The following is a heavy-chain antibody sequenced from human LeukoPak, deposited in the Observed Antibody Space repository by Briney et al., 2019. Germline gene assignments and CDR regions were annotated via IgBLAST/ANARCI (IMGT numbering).Heavy chain of an antibody. V-gene: IGHV1-2*02. CDR3: ARVELLWFGDPMQPSFDY. CDR1: GYTFTGYY. J-gene: IGHJ4*02. CDR2: INPNSGGT. D-gene: IGHD3-10*01. Sequence: ASVKVSCKASGYTFTGYYMHWVRQAPGQGLEWMGWINPNSGGTNYAQKFQGRVTMTRDTSISTAYMELSRLRSDDTAVYYCARVELLWFGDPMQPSFDYWGQGTLVTVSS.